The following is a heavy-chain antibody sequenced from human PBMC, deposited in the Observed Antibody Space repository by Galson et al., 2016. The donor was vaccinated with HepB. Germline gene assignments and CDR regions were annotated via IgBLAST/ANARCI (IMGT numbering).Heavy chain of an antibody. D-gene: IGHD2-2*01. J-gene: IGHJ6*02. CDR3: ARHEGYCYNTSCPYSYYYGMDV. CDR2: IYPGDSDT. Sequence: QSGAEVKKPGESLKISCKTSGYSFTNYWIGWVRQKPGKGLEWMGIIYPGDSDTRYSPSFQGQVTISADKSISTAYLQWSSLKASDTAMYYCARHEGYCYNTSCPYSYYYGMDVWGQGTTVTVSS. CDR1: GYSFTNYW. V-gene: IGHV5-51*01.